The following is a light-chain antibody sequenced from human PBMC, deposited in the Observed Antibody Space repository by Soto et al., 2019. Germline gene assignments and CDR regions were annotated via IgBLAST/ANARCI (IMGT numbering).Light chain of an antibody. CDR3: SSLSALWV. Sequence: QSVLTQPPSVSGAPGQRVTISCTGSSSNIGAGDDVHCYQRLPGTAPKLLIYANSNRPSGVPDRFSGSKSGTEASLAITGLQAEDEAESYDSSLSALWVFGGGTKLTVL. J-gene: IGLJ3*02. V-gene: IGLV1-40*01. CDR2: ANS. CDR1: SSNIGAGDD.